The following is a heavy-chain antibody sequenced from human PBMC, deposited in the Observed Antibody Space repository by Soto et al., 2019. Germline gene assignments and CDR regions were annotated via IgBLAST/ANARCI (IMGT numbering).Heavy chain of an antibody. J-gene: IGHJ4*02. D-gene: IGHD5-12*01. CDR2: ISSSSSYI. CDR1: GFTFSSYS. V-gene: IGHV3-21*01. CDR3: ARDRSIVATISVMVVAAPIDY. Sequence: GGSLRLSCAASGFTFSSYSMNWVRQAPGKGLEWVSSISSSSSYIYYADSVKGRFTISRDNAKNSLYLQMNSLRAEDTAVYYCARDRSIVATISVMVVAAPIDYWGQGTLVTVSS.